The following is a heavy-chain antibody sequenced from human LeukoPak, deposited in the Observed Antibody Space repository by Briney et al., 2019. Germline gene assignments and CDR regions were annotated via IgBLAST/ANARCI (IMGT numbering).Heavy chain of an antibody. CDR1: GGSISSSSYY. J-gene: IGHJ5*02. D-gene: IGHD6-13*01. CDR3: AKAGIAAAAKWFDP. Sequence: SETLSLTCTVSGGSISSSSYYWGWIRQPPGKGLEWIGSIYYSGSTYYNPSLKSRVTISVDTSKNQFSLKLSSVTAADTAVYYCAKAGIAAAAKWFDPWGQGTLVTVSS. CDR2: IYYSGST. V-gene: IGHV4-39*01.